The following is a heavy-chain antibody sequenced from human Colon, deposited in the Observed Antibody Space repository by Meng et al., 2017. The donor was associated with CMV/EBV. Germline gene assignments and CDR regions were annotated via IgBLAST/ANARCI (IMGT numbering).Heavy chain of an antibody. CDR2: ISASGATT. CDR1: VFIFKNDA. J-gene: IGHJ4*02. D-gene: IGHD1-1*01. V-gene: IGHV3-23*04. CDR3: ATVTGTLDPFHY. Sequence: VKLVEAGGGCLPRRGSLRISCAAYVFIFKNDALAWFRQAPGKGLEWVSSISASGATTYYADSVRGRFTISRDNSRDTVYLQMTSLRAEDTAVYYCATVTGTLDPFHYWGQGTLVTVPQ.